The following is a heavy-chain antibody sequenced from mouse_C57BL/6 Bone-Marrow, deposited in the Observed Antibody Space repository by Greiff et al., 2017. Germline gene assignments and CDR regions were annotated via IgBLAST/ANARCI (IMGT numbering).Heavy chain of an antibody. V-gene: IGHV14-4*01. CDR1: GFNIKDDY. CDR3: TTIPNLFFAY. CDR2: IDPENGDT. Sequence: EVQPQESGAELVKPGASVKLSCTASGFNIKDDYMHWVKQRPEQGLEWIGWIDPENGDTEYASKFQGKATITADTPSNPAYLQLSSLTSEDTAVYYCTTIPNLFFAYWGQGTLVTVSA. J-gene: IGHJ3*01. D-gene: IGHD1-1*01.